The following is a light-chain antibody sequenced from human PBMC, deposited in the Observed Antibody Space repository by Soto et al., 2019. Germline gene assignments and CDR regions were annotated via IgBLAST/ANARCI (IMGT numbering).Light chain of an antibody. J-gene: IGLJ2*01. CDR1: NSDVGAYNY. CDR2: DVN. CDR3: CSFAGTSAI. Sequence: QSVLTQPRSVSGSPGQSVTISCTGTNSDVGAYNYVSWYQQHPGTAPKLMIYDVNQRPSGVPDRFSGSKSGNRASLTISGLQSEDEADYYCCSFAGTSAIFGGGTKVTVL. V-gene: IGLV2-11*01.